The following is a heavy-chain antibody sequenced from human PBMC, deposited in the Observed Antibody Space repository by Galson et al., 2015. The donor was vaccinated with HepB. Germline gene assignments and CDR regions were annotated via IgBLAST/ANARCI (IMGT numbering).Heavy chain of an antibody. J-gene: IGHJ4*02. D-gene: IGHD3-3*01. V-gene: IGHV3-23*01. CDR1: GFTFSSYA. CDR3: ARGPLTIFGVVPYGY. CDR2: ISGSGDSK. Sequence: SLRLSCAASGFTFSSYAMSWVRQAPRKGLEWVSGISGSGDSKYYADSVKGRFTISRDNSKNALYLQMNSLRAEDTALYYCARGPLTIFGVVPYGYWGQGTLVTVSS.